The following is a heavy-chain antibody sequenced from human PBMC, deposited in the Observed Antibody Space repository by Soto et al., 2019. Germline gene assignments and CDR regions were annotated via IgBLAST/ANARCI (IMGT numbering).Heavy chain of an antibody. J-gene: IGHJ4*02. CDR2: IYGGGST. Sequence: GGSLRLSCAASGFTVSNSYMSWVRQAPGKGLEWVSVIYGGGSTYYADSVKGRFTISRDNSKNTLYLQMNSLRDEDTAVYFCAILHLPGHYFHYWGQGSLVTVSS. D-gene: IGHD4-4*01. CDR3: AILHLPGHYFHY. V-gene: IGHV3-53*01. CDR1: GFTVSNSY.